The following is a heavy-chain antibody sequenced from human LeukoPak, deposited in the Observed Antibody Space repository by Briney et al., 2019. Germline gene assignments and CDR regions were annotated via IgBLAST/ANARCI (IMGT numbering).Heavy chain of an antibody. D-gene: IGHD3-3*01. V-gene: IGHV1-18*01. CDR2: ISAYNGNT. Sequence: GASVKVSCKASGYTFTSYGISWVRQAPGQGGEGMGWISAYNGNTNYAQKFQGRVTMTRDTSISTACMELSRLRSDDTAVYYCARGYYYDFWSGYYYGRTDDAFDIWGQGTMVTVSS. CDR1: GYTFTSYG. CDR3: ARGYYYDFWSGYYYGRTDDAFDI. J-gene: IGHJ3*02.